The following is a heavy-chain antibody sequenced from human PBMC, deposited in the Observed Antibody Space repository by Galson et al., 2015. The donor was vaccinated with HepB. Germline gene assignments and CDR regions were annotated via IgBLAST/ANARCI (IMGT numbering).Heavy chain of an antibody. D-gene: IGHD2-15*01. J-gene: IGHJ4*02. V-gene: IGHV1-2*06. CDR1: GYTFTDYY. CDR2: INPKSGGT. CDR3: ARGTHILVVAAADFDY. Sequence: SVKVSCKASGYTFTDYYIHWVRQAPGQGLEWMGRINPKSGGTNFAQKFQGRVTMTRDTSISTAYMELSSLRSDDTAFYYCARGTHILVVAAADFDYWGQGTLVTVSS.